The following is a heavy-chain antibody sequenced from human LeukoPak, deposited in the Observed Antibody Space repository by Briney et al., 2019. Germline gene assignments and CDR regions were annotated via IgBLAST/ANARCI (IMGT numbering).Heavy chain of an antibody. CDR2: IYYSGTT. CDR1: GGSLSSYY. V-gene: IGHV4-59*12. CDR3: ARRGDSYGLDY. Sequence: SETLSLTCTVSGGSLSSYYWSWIRQPPGKGLEWIGYIYYSGTTNYNPSLKSRVTISVDASKNRFSLKLSSVTAADTAVYYCARRGDSYGLDYWGQGTLVTVSS. D-gene: IGHD5-18*01. J-gene: IGHJ4*02.